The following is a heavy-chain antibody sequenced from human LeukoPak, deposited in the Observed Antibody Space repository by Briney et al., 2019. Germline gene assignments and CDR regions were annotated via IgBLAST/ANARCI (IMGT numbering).Heavy chain of an antibody. CDR3: AKAYSSSLYGDAFHI. J-gene: IGHJ3*02. V-gene: IGHV3-23*01. CDR1: GFTFKFYA. CDR2: IPGDASVT. D-gene: IGHD6-13*01. Sequence: PGGSLRLSCAGSGFTFKFYAMTWVRQAPGKGLEWVSGIPGDASVTYDADSVKGRFNISRDNSKNTLYLQLNSLRVEDTAVYYCAKAYSSSLYGDAFHIWSQGTKVTVSP.